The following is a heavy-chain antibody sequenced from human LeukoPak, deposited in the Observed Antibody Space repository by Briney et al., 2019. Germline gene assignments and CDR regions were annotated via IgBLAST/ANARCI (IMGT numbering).Heavy chain of an antibody. Sequence: SQTLSLTCAISGDSFSSNSVTWNWIRQSPSRGLEWLGRTYYRSTWYNDYAVSVRGRITVNPDTSKNQFSLHLNSVTPEDTAVYYCARRLTQCDCFDPWGQGILVTVSS. CDR1: GDSFSSNSVT. D-gene: IGHD2-21*02. V-gene: IGHV6-1*01. CDR3: ARRLTQCDCFDP. J-gene: IGHJ5*02. CDR2: TYYRSTWYN.